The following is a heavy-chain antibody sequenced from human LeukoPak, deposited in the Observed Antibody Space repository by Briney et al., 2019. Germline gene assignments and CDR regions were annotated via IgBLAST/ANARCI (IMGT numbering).Heavy chain of an antibody. J-gene: IGHJ4*02. V-gene: IGHV4-59*01. Sequence: PSETLSLTCTVSGGSISSYYWSWIRQPPGKGPEWIGYIYYSGYTNYNPSLKSRVTISVDTSKNQFSLKVTSVTAADTAVYYCARYSSSSGCDYWGQGILVTVSS. CDR2: IYYSGYT. CDR3: ARYSSSSGCDY. CDR1: GGSISSYY. D-gene: IGHD6-6*01.